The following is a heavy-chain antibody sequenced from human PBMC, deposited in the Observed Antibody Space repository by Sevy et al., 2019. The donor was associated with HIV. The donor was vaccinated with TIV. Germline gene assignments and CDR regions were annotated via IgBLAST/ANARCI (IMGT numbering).Heavy chain of an antibody. Sequence: GGSLRLSCAASGXTVSNNYMSWVRQAPGKGLEWVSVIYTGGSTYYVDSVEGRFTMSRDDSKNTVYLEMNNLSAEDTAIYYCARDHGGVQDWXFDXWGRGTLVTVSS. J-gene: IGHJ2*01. CDR1: GXTVSNNY. CDR3: ARDHGGVQDWXFDX. CDR2: IYTGGST. V-gene: IGHV3-53*01. D-gene: IGHD2-8*02.